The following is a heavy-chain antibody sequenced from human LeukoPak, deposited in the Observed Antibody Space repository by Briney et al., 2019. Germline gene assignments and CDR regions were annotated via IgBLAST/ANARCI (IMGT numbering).Heavy chain of an antibody. V-gene: IGHV1-3*01. CDR1: GYTFASYA. D-gene: IGHD3-22*01. CDR2: MNAGNGNT. J-gene: IGHJ3*02. CDR3: ATHYDSSGYYRDDAFDI. Sequence: ASVKVSCKASGYTFASYAMYWVRQAPGQRLEWMGWMNAGNGNTKYSQKFQGRVTMTEDTSTDTAYMELSSLRSEDTAVYYCATHYDSSGYYRDDAFDIWGQGTMVTVSS.